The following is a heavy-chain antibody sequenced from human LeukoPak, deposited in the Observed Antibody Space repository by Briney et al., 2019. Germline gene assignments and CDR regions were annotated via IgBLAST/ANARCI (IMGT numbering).Heavy chain of an antibody. J-gene: IGHJ4*02. CDR3: ARGLYYYDSSGPLDY. Sequence: RRASVKVSCKASGYTFTSYGNSWVRQAPGQGLEWMGWISAYNGNTNYAQKLQGRVTMTTDTSTSTAYMELRSLRSDDTAVYYCARGLYYYDSSGPLDYWGQGTLVTVSS. V-gene: IGHV1-18*01. CDR2: ISAYNGNT. D-gene: IGHD3-22*01. CDR1: GYTFTSYG.